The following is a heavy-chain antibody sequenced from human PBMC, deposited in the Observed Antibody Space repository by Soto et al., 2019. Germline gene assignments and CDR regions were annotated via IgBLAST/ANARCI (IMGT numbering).Heavy chain of an antibody. D-gene: IGHD3-9*01. Sequence: VNGTCKARVYPLTGYDINLVGRATGQGLEWMGWMNPNSGNTGYAQKFQGRVTMTTNTSISTAYTELSSLTSEETAVYYCAREGIQQYDILPGYYNHFDSWGQGTLVTVSS. CDR3: AREGIQQYDILPGYYNHFDS. V-gene: IGHV1-8*01. CDR2: MNPNSGNT. CDR1: VYPLTGYD. J-gene: IGHJ4*02.